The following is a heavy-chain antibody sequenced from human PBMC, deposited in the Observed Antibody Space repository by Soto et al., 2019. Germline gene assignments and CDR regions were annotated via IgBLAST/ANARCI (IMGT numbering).Heavy chain of an antibody. CDR2: INAGNGNT. V-gene: IGHV1-3*05. CDR3: ARSIVVVTALGD. D-gene: IGHD2-21*02. J-gene: IGHJ4*02. CDR1: GYTFTSYA. Sequence: QVQLMQSGAEEKKPGASVKVSCKASGYTFTSYAMHWVRQAPGQRLEWMGWINAGNGNTKYSQKFQGRVTITRDTSASTAYKELRSLRSEDTAVYYCARSIVVVTALGDWGQRTLVTVSS.